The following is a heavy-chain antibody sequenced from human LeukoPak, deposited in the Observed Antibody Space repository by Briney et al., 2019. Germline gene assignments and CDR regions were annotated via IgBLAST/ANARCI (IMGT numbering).Heavy chain of an antibody. D-gene: IGHD6-19*01. CDR3: ARGLGIAVAGRHGMDV. CDR2: INPNSGNT. CDR1: GYTFTSYD. J-gene: IGHJ6*02. V-gene: IGHV1-8*01. Sequence: ASVKVSCKASGYTFTSYDINWVRQATGQGLEWMGWINPNSGNTGYAQKFQGRVTMTRNTSISTAHMELSSLRSEDTAVYYCARGLGIAVAGRHGMDVWGQGTTVTVSS.